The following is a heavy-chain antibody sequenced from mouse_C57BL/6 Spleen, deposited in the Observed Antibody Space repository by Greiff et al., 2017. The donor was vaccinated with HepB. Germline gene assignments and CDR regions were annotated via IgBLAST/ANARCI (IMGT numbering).Heavy chain of an antibody. CDR2: IDPSDSYT. Sequence: QVQLQQPGAELVKPGASVKLSCKASGYTFTSYWMQWVKQRPGQGLEWIGEIDPSDSYTHYNQKFKGKATLTVDTSSSTAYMQLSSLTSEDSAVYYCARIYYGSSPYYYAMDYWGQGTSVTVSS. V-gene: IGHV1-50*01. J-gene: IGHJ4*01. CDR3: ARIYYGSSPYYYAMDY. CDR1: GYTFTSYW. D-gene: IGHD1-1*01.